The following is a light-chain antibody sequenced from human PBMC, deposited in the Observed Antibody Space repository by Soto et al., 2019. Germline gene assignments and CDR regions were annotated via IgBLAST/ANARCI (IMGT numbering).Light chain of an antibody. CDR2: AAS. V-gene: IGKV1-9*01. CDR1: QGISSY. Sequence: IQLTQSPSSLSASVGDRVTITCRASQGISSYLAWYQQKPGKAPKLLIFAASTLQSGVPSRFSGSGSGTDFSLTISNLQPEDFATYYCQQGQSTPITFGQGTRLENK. CDR3: QQGQSTPIT. J-gene: IGKJ5*01.